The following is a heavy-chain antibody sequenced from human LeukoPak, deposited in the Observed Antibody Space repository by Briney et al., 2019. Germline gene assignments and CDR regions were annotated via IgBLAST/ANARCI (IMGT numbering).Heavy chain of an antibody. CDR3: ARSLYGDYDGIWFDP. CDR2: IYHSGST. V-gene: IGHV4-30-2*01. D-gene: IGHD4-17*01. J-gene: IGHJ5*02. Sequence: SGTLSLTCAVSGGSISSGGYSWSWIRQPPGKGLEWIGYIYHSGSTYYNPSLKSRVTISVDRSKNQFSLKLSSVTAADTAVYYCARSLYGDYDGIWFDPWGQGTLVTVSS. CDR1: GGSISSGGYS.